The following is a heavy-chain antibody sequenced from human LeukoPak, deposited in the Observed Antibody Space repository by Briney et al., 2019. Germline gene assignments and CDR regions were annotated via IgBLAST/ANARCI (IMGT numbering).Heavy chain of an antibody. Sequence: GGSLRLSCAASGFTFSSYAMAWVRQAPGKGLGWVSGISVSGGSTYYADSVKGRFTISRDNSKNTLYLQMNSLRAEDTAVYYCAKRLDSTGHDFDYWGQGTLVTVSS. J-gene: IGHJ4*02. CDR1: GFTFSSYA. V-gene: IGHV3-23*01. D-gene: IGHD3-22*01. CDR3: AKRLDSTGHDFDY. CDR2: ISVSGGST.